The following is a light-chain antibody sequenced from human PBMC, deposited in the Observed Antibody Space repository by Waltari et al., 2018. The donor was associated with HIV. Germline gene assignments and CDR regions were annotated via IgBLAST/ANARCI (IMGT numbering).Light chain of an antibody. CDR1: SSNIGNNF. Sequence: QSVLTQPPSVSAAPGQPVSISCSGFSSNIGNNFVSWYHQLPGKAPKLLIFDNNKRPSGIPDRVSASKSGTSATLAITGLQTGDEGDYYCGTWDNSLKTVVFGGGTKVTVL. V-gene: IGLV1-51*01. CDR2: DNN. J-gene: IGLJ2*01. CDR3: GTWDNSLKTVV.